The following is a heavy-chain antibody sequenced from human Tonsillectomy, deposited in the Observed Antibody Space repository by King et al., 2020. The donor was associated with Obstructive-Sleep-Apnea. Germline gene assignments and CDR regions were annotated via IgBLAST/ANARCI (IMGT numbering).Heavy chain of an antibody. Sequence: QLQESGPGLVKPSETLSLTCTVSGGSIGGYYWTWVRQPPGKGLEWIGYIYYSGSTNYNPSFKSRVTISGDTSKNQVSLKRSLVTAADTAVYYCGRHPATAYWYFDLWGRGTLVTVSS. CDR3: GRHPATAYWYFDL. J-gene: IGHJ2*01. D-gene: IGHD4-17*01. V-gene: IGHV4-59*08. CDR1: GGSIGGYY. CDR2: IYYSGST.